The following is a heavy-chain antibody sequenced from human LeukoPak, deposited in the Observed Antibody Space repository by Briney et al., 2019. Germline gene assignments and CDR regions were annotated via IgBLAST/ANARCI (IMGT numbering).Heavy chain of an antibody. J-gene: IGHJ4*02. Sequence: RXXPGXXLEWVSXXXGSGGNTYYADSVKGRFTISRDNSKNTVFLQMNSLRAEDTAVYYCAKWGDYDVLTGYYVSDYWGQGTLVTVSS. V-gene: IGHV3-23*01. D-gene: IGHD3-9*01. CDR2: XXGSGGNT. CDR3: AKWGDYDVLTGYYVSDY.